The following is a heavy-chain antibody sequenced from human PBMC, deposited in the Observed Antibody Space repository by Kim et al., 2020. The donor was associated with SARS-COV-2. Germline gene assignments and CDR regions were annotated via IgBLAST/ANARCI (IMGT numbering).Heavy chain of an antibody. D-gene: IGHD6-19*01. J-gene: IGHJ4*02. CDR1: GFTFSSYS. V-gene: IGHV3-21*01. CDR2: ISSSSSYI. Sequence: GGSLRLSCAASGFTFSSYSMNWVRQAPGKGLEWVSSISSSSSYIYYADSVKGRFTISRDNAKNSLYLQMNSLRAEDTAVYYCARGLQWLTTYYFDYWGQGTLVTVSS. CDR3: ARGLQWLTTYYFDY.